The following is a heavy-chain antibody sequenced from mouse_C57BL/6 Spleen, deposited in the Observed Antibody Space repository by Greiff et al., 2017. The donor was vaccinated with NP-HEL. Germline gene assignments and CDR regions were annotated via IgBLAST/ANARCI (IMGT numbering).Heavy chain of an antibody. CDR1: GYSITSGYY. D-gene: IGHD2-4*01. CDR3: AREGVYYDYDGTPYYFDY. CDR2: ISYDGSN. Sequence: EVKLVESGPGLVKPSQSLSLTCSVTGYSITSGYYWNWIRQFPGNKLEWMGYISYDGSNNYNPSLKNRISITRDTSKNQFFLKLNSVTTEDTATYYCAREGVYYDYDGTPYYFDYWGQGTTLTVSS. V-gene: IGHV3-6*01. J-gene: IGHJ2*01.